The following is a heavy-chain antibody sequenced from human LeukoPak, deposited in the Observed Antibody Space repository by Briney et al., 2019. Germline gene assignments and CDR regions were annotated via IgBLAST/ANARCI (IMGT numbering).Heavy chain of an antibody. CDR3: ARVRYSYGIIDAFDI. CDR1: GFTFGSYS. J-gene: IGHJ3*02. V-gene: IGHV3-21*01. D-gene: IGHD5-18*01. Sequence: GGSLRLSCAASGFTFGSYSMNWVRQAPGKGLEWVSSISSSSSYIYYADPVKGRFTISRDNAKNSLYLQMNSLRAEDTAVYYCARVRYSYGIIDAFDIWGQGTMVTVSS. CDR2: ISSSSSYI.